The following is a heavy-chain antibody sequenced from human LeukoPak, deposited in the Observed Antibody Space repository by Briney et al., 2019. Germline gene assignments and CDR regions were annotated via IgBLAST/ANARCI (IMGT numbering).Heavy chain of an antibody. CDR3: AKGVGYCSGGSCQQFDY. Sequence: GGSLRLSCAASGFTFSTYGMSWVRQAPGKGLKWVSAISGSGGSTYYADSVKGRITISRDNSKNTLYLQMNSLRAEDTAVYYCAKGVGYCSGGSCQQFDYWGQGTLVTVSS. V-gene: IGHV3-23*01. D-gene: IGHD2-15*01. J-gene: IGHJ4*02. CDR1: GFTFSTYG. CDR2: ISGSGGST.